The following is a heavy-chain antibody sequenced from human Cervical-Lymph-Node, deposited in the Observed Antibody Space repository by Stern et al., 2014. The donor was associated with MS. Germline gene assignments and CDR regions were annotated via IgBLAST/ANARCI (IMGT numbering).Heavy chain of an antibody. D-gene: IGHD6-6*01. V-gene: IGHV3-48*02. CDR3: AIAARHSWNY. CDR2: ISSTSSTI. J-gene: IGHJ4*02. Sequence: VQLVESGGGLVQPGGSLRLSCAASGFTFSGFDINWVRQAPGQGLEWVSYISSTSSTIYYADSVKGRFTISRDNVKNSLYLQMNSLRDEDTAVYYCAIAARHSWNYWGQGTLVTVSS. CDR1: GFTFSGFD.